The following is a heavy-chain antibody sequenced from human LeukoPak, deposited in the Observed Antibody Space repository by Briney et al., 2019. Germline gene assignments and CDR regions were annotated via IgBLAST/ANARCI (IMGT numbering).Heavy chain of an antibody. J-gene: IGHJ3*02. D-gene: IGHD3-22*01. CDR2: INPSGDST. V-gene: IGHV1-46*01. CDR1: GYTFTSYY. CDR3: ARDSYYYDSSGYRPLGAFDI. Sequence: ASVKVSCKASGYTFTSYYMHWVRQAPGQGLEWMGIINPSGDSTSYAQKFQGRVTMTRDTSTSTVYMQLSSLRSEDTAVYYCARDSYYYDSSGYRPLGAFDIWGQGTMVTVSS.